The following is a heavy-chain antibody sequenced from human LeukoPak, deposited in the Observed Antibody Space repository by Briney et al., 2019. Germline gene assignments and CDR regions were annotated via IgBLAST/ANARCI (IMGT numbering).Heavy chain of an antibody. D-gene: IGHD2/OR15-2a*01. CDR2: IYYSGST. J-gene: IGHJ5*02. Sequence: SETLSLTCTVSGGSISRYYWSWIRQPPGKGLEWIGYIYYSGSTNYNPSLKSRVTISVDTSKNQFSLKLSSVTAADTAVYYCARAKLSNWFDPWGQGTLVTVSS. CDR3: ARAKLSNWFDP. CDR1: GGSISRYY. V-gene: IGHV4-59*01.